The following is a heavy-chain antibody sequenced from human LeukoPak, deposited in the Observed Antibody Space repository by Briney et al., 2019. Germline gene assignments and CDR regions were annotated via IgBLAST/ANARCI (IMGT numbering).Heavy chain of an antibody. CDR1: GFTFSSYA. CDR2: ISYDGSNK. CDR3: ARDAVYDSSGYFPPDY. D-gene: IGHD3-22*01. Sequence: GGSLRLSCAASGFTFSSYAMHWVRQAPGKGLEWVAVISYDGSNKYYADSVKGRFTISRDNSKNTLYLQMNSLRAEDTAVYYCARDAVYDSSGYFPPDYWGQGTLVTVSS. J-gene: IGHJ4*02. V-gene: IGHV3-30-3*01.